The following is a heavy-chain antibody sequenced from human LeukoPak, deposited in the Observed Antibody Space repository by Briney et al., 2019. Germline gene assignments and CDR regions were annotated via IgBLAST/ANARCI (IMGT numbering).Heavy chain of an antibody. CDR2: IRYDGSNK. Sequence: GGSLRLSCAASGFTFSSYGMHWVRQAPGKGLEWVAFIRYDGSNKYYADSVKGRFTISRDNSKNTLYLQMNSLRAEDTAVYYCAKWTYSGSYSGDYWGQGTLVTVSS. V-gene: IGHV3-30*02. D-gene: IGHD1-26*01. CDR1: GFTFSSYG. CDR3: AKWTYSGSYSGDY. J-gene: IGHJ4*02.